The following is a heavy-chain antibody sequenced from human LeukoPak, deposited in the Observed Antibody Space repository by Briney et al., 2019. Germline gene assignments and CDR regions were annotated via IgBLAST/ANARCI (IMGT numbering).Heavy chain of an antibody. J-gene: IGHJ3*02. CDR3: ARAHYYDSSGYSVGAFDI. Sequence: SQTLSLTCAISGDSVSSNSAAWNWIRQSPSRGLEWLGRTYYRSKWYNDYAVSVKSRITINPDTSKNQFSLQLNSVTPEDTAVYYCARAHYYDSSGYSVGAFDIWGQGTMVTVSS. CDR1: GDSVSSNSAA. D-gene: IGHD3-22*01. V-gene: IGHV6-1*01. CDR2: TYYRSKWYN.